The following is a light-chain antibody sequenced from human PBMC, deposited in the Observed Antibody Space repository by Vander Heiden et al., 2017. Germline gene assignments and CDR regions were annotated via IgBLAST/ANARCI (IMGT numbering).Light chain of an antibody. J-gene: IGLJ3*02. V-gene: IGLV1-51*02. CDR1: TSDIGNTY. CDR2: ESN. CDR3: GTWDSSLIWV. Sequence: QSVLTHPPSVPAAPGQKVTIPSSGSTSDIGNTYLSWYQPPPGNAPKLLIDESNQRPSGIPDRFGGYKAGTSATLGITGLQTGDEADYYCGTWDSSLIWVFGGGTKLTVL.